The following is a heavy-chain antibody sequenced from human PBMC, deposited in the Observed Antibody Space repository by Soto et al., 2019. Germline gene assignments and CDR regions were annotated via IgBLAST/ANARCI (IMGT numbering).Heavy chain of an antibody. CDR3: VRDSSGLPFDY. D-gene: IGHD1-26*01. CDR1: GFTFSIYW. Sequence: EVQLVESGGGLVQPGGSLRLSCAASGFTFSIYWMTWVRQVPGKGLEWVANINPDGSEKYYLDSVKGRFTISRDNAENSLFLQINSRRADDTAVFYCVRDSSGLPFDYWVQGTLVTVSS. CDR2: INPDGSEK. J-gene: IGHJ4*02. V-gene: IGHV3-7*01.